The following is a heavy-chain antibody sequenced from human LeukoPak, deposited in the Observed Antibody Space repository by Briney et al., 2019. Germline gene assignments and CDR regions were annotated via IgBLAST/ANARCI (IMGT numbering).Heavy chain of an antibody. Sequence: GGSLRLSCAASGSTFSSYAMSWVRQAPGKGLEWVSVISGSGGSTYYADSVKGRFTISRDNFKNTLYLQMNSLRAEDTAVYYCAKDRDSGYEALDYWGQGTLVTVSS. CDR1: GSTFSSYA. D-gene: IGHD5-12*01. CDR3: AKDRDSGYEALDY. J-gene: IGHJ4*02. CDR2: ISGSGGST. V-gene: IGHV3-23*01.